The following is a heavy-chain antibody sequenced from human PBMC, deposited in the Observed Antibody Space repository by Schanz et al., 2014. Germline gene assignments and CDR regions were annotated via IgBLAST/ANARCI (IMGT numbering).Heavy chain of an antibody. CDR1: GFTFSSYS. CDR3: AKGKFERLKNVRDVRDWDA. Sequence: QVQLVESGGAVAQPGRSLRLSCAVSGFTFSSYSMHWVRQAPGKGLEWVALISYDGTIKVHADSVNGRFIISRDNSNNTLFLQINSLRTDDTALYYCAKGKFERLKNVRDVRDWDAWGQGTLVTVSS. D-gene: IGHD3-10*02. J-gene: IGHJ5*02. V-gene: IGHV3-30*18. CDR2: ISYDGTIK.